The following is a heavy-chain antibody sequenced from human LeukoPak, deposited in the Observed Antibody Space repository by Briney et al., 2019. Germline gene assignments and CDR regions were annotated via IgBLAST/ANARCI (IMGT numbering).Heavy chain of an antibody. CDR1: GGSISSSSYY. D-gene: IGHD3-10*01. V-gene: IGHV4-61*10. CDR2: ISSSGST. CDR3: ARGGYYGSGNDFRFDP. J-gene: IGHJ5*02. Sequence: SETLSRTCTVSGGSISSSSYYRGWIRQPAGKGLEWIGRISSSGSTNYTPSLKSRVTIAVETSKNQFSLTLKSVTAANTAVYSCARGGYYGSGNDFRFDPWGQGTLVTVSS.